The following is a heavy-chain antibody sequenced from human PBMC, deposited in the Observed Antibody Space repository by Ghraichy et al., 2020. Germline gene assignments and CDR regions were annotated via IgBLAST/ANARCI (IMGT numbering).Heavy chain of an antibody. CDR3: ARVFSGCYLNHDY. V-gene: IGHV7-4-1*02. Sequence: ASVKVSCKASGYTFTSYDVHWVRQAPGQGLEWMGWINTNTGNTTYAQGFTGRFVFALDTSVSTAYLLISSLKAEDTAVYYCARVFSGCYLNHDYWGQGTLVTFSS. CDR2: INTNTGNT. CDR1: GYTFTSYD. D-gene: IGHD1-26*01. J-gene: IGHJ4*02.